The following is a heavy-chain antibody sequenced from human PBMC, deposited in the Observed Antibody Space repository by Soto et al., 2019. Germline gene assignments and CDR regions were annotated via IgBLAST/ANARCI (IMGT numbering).Heavy chain of an antibody. CDR3: VRLELGIGRDY. D-gene: IGHD1-26*01. CDR1: GFTVSNNY. V-gene: IGHV3-53*02. J-gene: IGHJ4*02. Sequence: EVQLVETGGGLIQPGGSLRLSCAVSGFTVSNNYMSWVRQAPGTGLERVSVIYSGGSTYYADSVKGRFTISRDNSKNTVYLQMNSLRAEDTAVYYCVRLELGIGRDYWGLGTLVTVSS. CDR2: IYSGGST.